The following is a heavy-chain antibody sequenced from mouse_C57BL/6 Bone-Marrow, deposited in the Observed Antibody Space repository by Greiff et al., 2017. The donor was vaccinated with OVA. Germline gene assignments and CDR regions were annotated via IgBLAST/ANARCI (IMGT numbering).Heavy chain of an antibody. CDR3: ARGTFDY. J-gene: IGHJ2*01. CDR1: GYTFTSYG. V-gene: IGHV1-81*01. CDR2: IYPRSGNT. Sequence: VQLVESGAELARPGASVKLSCKASGYTFTSYGISWVKQRTGQGLEWFGEIYPRSGNTYYNEKFKGKATLTADKSSSTAYMELRSLTSEDSAVYFCARGTFDYWGQGTTLTVSS.